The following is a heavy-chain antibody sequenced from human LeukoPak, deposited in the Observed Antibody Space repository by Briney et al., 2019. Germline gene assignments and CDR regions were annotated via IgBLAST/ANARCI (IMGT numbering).Heavy chain of an antibody. D-gene: IGHD3-16*02. Sequence: PGGTLRLSCAASGFTFSSHGMNWVRQAPGKGLEWVSGISPSGGITYYTDSVKGRFTISRDNAKNSLYLQMNSLRAEDTAVYYCARGPYDYVWGSYRYYYYYYYMDVWGKGTTVTISS. CDR3: ARGPYDYVWGSYRYYYYYYYMDV. J-gene: IGHJ6*03. V-gene: IGHV3-21*01. CDR1: GFTFSSHG. CDR2: ISPSGGIT.